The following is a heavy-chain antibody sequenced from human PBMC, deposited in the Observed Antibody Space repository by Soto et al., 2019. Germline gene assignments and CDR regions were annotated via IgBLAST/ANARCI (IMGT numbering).Heavy chain of an antibody. Sequence: QVQLVESGGGVVQPGSCLRLSCATSGFTFSNYGMHWVRQAPGKGLEWVAVTRHDGTNKYYADSVKGRFTISRDNSKNTVHLQMNSLRGEDTAVYYCARDLSGPLDYCGQGTLVTVSS. J-gene: IGHJ4*02. V-gene: IGHV3-33*01. CDR1: GFTFSNYG. CDR2: TRHDGTNK. CDR3: ARDLSGPLDY.